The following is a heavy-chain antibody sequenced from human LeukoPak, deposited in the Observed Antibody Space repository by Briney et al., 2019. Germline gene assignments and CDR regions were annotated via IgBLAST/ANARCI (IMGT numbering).Heavy chain of an antibody. J-gene: IGHJ4*02. V-gene: IGHV4-59*12. CDR3: ARAGRGVAPNFDS. Sequence: SETPSLTCTVSRDSINDYFWTWIRQPPGKGLEWIGYVSHFGNTNYNPSLKTRVTISIDTSKKQFSLKLTSVTAADTAVYFCARAGRGVAPNFDSWGQGTLVTVSS. CDR1: RDSINDYF. D-gene: IGHD5-12*01. CDR2: VSHFGNT.